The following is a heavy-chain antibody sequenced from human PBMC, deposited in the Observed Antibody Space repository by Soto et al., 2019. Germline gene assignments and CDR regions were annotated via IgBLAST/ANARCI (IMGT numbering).Heavy chain of an antibody. Sequence: QVQLQESGPGLVKPSETLSLTCTVSGGSISSYYWSWIRQPPGKGLEWIGYIYYSGSTNYNPSLKSRVTISVDTSKNQFSLKLSSVTAADTAVYYCARDGYYGSGTEWGQGTLVTVSS. CDR1: GGSISSYY. CDR3: ARDGYYGSGTE. D-gene: IGHD3-10*01. J-gene: IGHJ4*02. CDR2: IYYSGST. V-gene: IGHV4-59*01.